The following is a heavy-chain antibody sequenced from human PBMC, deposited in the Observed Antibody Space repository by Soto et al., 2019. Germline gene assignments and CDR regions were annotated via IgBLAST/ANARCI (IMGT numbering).Heavy chain of an antibody. V-gene: IGHV1-18*01. CDR1: GDAFTSYG. D-gene: IGHD6-19*01. Sequence: GASVKVTCTDSGDAFTSYGLSWVRHAPGQGLEWMGWISAYNGNTNYAQKLQGRVTMTTDTSTSTAYIELRSLRSADTAVYYCAREQPHSSGRYDYWGQGTLVTVSS. CDR2: ISAYNGNT. CDR3: AREQPHSSGRYDY. J-gene: IGHJ4*02.